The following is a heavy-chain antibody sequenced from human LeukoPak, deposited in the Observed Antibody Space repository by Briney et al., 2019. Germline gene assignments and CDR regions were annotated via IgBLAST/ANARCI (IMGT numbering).Heavy chain of an antibody. CDR2: INPSAGST. CDR1: GYIFTTYF. CDR3: ARGDRSGWSTGDF. V-gene: IGHV1-46*01. J-gene: IGHJ4*02. D-gene: IGHD6-19*01. Sequence: ASVKVSCKASGYIFTTYFIHWVRQAPGQGLEWMGFINPSAGSTTYAQKFQGRVTMTRDTSTTTVYMDLNSLTSEDTAMFYCARGDRSGWSTGDFWGQGTQVTVSS.